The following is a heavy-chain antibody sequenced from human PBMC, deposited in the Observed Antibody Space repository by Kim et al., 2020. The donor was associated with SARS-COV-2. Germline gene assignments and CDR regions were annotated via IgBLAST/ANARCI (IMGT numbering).Heavy chain of an antibody. CDR3: ARDSPSRHPEYFQH. J-gene: IGHJ1*01. V-gene: IGHV3-33*01. Sequence: ADSVKGRFTISRDNSKNTLYLQMNSLRAEDTAVYYCARDSPSRHPEYFQHWGQGTLVTVSS.